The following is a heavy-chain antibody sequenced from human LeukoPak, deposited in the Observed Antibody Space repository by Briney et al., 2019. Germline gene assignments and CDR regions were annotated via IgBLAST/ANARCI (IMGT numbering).Heavy chain of an antibody. CDR3: AKQSYARSLGE. V-gene: IGHV3-23*01. CDR2: INTGGSRS. CDR1: GFTFSNYY. J-gene: IGHJ4*02. D-gene: IGHD2-8*01. Sequence: EGSLRLSCPTSGFTFSNYYMSWVRQTPGKGLEWISTINTGGSRSDYAESVKGRFTISRDNSNNTLYLQMSSLRVEDTAMYYCAKQSYARSLGEGGPGTLVTVSS.